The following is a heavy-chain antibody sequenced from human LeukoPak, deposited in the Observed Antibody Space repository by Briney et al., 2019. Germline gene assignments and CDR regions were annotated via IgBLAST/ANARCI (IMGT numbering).Heavy chain of an antibody. CDR1: GYTFTSYY. J-gene: IGHJ4*02. D-gene: IGHD3-16*01. CDR3: ARDSAGQGEGYVSYFDY. V-gene: IGHV1-46*01. CDR2: INPSGGST. Sequence: ASVKVSCKASGYTFTSYYMHWVRQAPGQGLEWMGIINPSGGSTSYAQKFQGRVTMTRDTSTSTVYMELSSLRSEDTAVYYCARDSAGQGEGYVSYFDYRGQGTLVTVSS.